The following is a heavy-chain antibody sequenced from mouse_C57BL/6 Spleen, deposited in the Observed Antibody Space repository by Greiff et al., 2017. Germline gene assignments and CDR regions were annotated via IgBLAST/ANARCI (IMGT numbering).Heavy chain of an antibody. D-gene: IGHD1-1*01. Sequence: VQLQQSGAELVKPGASVKLSCKASGYTFTEYTIHWVKQRSGQGLERIGWFYPGSGSIKYNEKFKDKATLTADKSSSTVYMELIRLTSEDSSLYFCAKHEDYYGFYYTMDDLSQCTSVPVSS. CDR1: GYTFTEYT. V-gene: IGHV1-62-2*01. CDR2: FYPGSGSI. J-gene: IGHJ4*01. CDR3: AKHEDYYGFYYTMDD.